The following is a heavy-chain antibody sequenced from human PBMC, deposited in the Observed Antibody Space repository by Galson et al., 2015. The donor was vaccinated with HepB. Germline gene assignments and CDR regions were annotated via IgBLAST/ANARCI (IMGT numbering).Heavy chain of an antibody. CDR2: ISYDGSNK. V-gene: IGHV3-30*18. CDR1: GFTFSSYG. D-gene: IGHD5-12*01. Sequence: SLRLSCAASGFTFSSYGMHWVRQAPGKGLEWVAVISYDGSNKYYADSVKGRFTISRDNSKNTLYLQMNSLRAEDTVVYYCANESGYDTDAFDIWGQGTMVTVSS. CDR3: ANESGYDTDAFDI. J-gene: IGHJ3*02.